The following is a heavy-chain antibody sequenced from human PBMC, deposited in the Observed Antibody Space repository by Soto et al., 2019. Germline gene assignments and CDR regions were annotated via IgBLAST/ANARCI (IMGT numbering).Heavy chain of an antibody. V-gene: IGHV4-59*01. Sequence: LSLTCTVSGGSISSYYWSWIRQPPGKGLEWIGYIYYSGSTNYNPSLKSRVTISVDTSKNQFSLKLSSVTAADTAVYYCARASEPWAFDYWGQGTLVTVSS. J-gene: IGHJ4*02. CDR3: ARASEPWAFDY. CDR1: GGSISSYY. CDR2: IYYSGST.